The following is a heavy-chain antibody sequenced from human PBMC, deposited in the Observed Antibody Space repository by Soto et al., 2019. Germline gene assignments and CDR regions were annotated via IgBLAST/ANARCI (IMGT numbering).Heavy chain of an antibody. CDR2: TRNKANRYTT. CDR3: GRVGDYNFWSGPDY. J-gene: IGHJ4*02. D-gene: IGHD3-3*01. CDR1: GFSFSDHY. V-gene: IGHV3-72*01. Sequence: GGSLRLSCAASGFSFSDHYMDWVRQAPGKGLEWVARTRNKANRYTTEYAASVKGRFTISRDDSKNSLYLQMSSPQTEDTAVYYCGRVGDYNFWSGPDYWGQGTLVTVSS.